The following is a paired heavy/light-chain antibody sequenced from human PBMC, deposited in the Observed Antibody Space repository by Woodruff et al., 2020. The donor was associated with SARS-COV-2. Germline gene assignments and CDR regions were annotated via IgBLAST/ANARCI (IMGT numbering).Heavy chain of an antibody. CDR2: VYYTGSS. V-gene: IGHV4-59*13. CDR1: GGSISSYY. J-gene: IGHJ3*02. D-gene: IGHD2-15*01. Sequence: QVLLQESGPGLVKPSETLSLTCTVSGGSISSYYWNWIRQSPGMGLEWIGYVYYTGSSNSNPSLKSRVTISVDTSRNQFSLKLNSVTAADTAVYYCARLNSATLGGFDIWGQGTMVTVSS. CDR3: ARLNSATLGGFDI.
Light chain of an antibody. V-gene: IGLV1-40*01. J-gene: IGLJ3*02. CDR1: NSNIGPRYY. CDR2: GDN. CDR3: QSYDTTLSGFWV. Sequence: QSVLTQPPSVSGAPGQRVTISCTGDNSNIGPRYYVHWYQQFPGNAPKLLIYGDNNRPSGVPDRFSASKSGTSASLAISGLQPEDEAHYFCQSYDTTLSGFWVFGGGTKLTVL.